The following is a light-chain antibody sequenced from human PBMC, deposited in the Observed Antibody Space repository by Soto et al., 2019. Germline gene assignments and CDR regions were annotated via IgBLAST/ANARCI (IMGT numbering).Light chain of an antibody. V-gene: IGKV3-15*01. CDR1: QSVSSN. CDR3: QQYNNWPPFT. Sequence: EIVMTQSPATLSVSPGERATLSCRASQSVSSNLAWYQQKPGQAPRLLIYGASTRATGIPARFSGSGSGTEFTLTISSLQSEDFXVYYCQQYNNWPPFTFGXGTKVXX. J-gene: IGKJ3*01. CDR2: GAS.